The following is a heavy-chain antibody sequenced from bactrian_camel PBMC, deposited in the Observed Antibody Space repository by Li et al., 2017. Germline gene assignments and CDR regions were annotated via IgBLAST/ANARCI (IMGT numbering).Heavy chain of an antibody. CDR1: GYPYSSTC. V-gene: IGHV3S1*01. D-gene: IGHD1*01. CDR2: IYAAGGRT. CDR3: ATRALYFSTYRWNNDHDYNY. J-gene: IGHJ4*01. Sequence: HVQLVESGGGSVQAGGSLRLSCEISGYPYSSTCMSWFRQPPGKAREGVAAIYAAGGRTWYADSVKGRFTISKDDAKNTLDLQMANLKPEDTGIYYCATRALYFSTYRWNNDHDYNYWGQGTQVTVS.